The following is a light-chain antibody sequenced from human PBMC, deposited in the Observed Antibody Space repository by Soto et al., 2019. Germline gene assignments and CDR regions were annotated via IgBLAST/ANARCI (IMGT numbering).Light chain of an antibody. J-gene: IGKJ3*01. CDR2: AAS. V-gene: IGKV1-39*01. CDR1: QTIIRY. CDR3: QQSYSTLFT. Sequence: DIQMTQSPSSLSAFVGDRVTITCRASQTIIRYLNWYQQKPGRAPNLLIYAASSLQSGVPSRFSGSGSWTEFTRTITSLQPEDFATYYCQQSYSTLFTFGPGTKVEIK.